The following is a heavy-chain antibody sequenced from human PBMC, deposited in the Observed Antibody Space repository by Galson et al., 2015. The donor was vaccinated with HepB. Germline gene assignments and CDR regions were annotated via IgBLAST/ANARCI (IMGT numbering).Heavy chain of an antibody. CDR3: ARHSSPADYSIQY. J-gene: IGHJ4*02. CDR1: GGSISSSSYY. Sequence: SETLSLTCTVSGGSISSSSYYWGWIRQPPGKGLEWIGSIYYSGSTYYNPSLKSRVTISVDTSKNQFSLKLSSVTAADTAVYYCARHSSPADYSIQYWGQGTLVTVSS. CDR2: IYYSGST. V-gene: IGHV4-39*01. D-gene: IGHD2-15*01.